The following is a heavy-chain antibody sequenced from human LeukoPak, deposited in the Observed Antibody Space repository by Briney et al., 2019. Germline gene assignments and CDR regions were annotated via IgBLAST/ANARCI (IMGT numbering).Heavy chain of an antibody. CDR3: ARDYLYCGGDCFVDD. V-gene: IGHV3-21*01. CDR1: GFTFSSYS. CDR2: ISSSSKYI. D-gene: IGHD2-21*02. Sequence: GGSLRLSCAASGFTFSSYSMNWVRQAPGKGLEWVSSISSSSKYIYDADSVKGRFSVSRDNAKNSLYLQMNSLRAEDTAVYYCARDYLYCGGDCFVDDWGQGTLVTVSS. J-gene: IGHJ4*02.